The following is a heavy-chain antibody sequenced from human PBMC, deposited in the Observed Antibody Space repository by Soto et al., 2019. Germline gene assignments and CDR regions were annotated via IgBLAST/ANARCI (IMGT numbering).Heavy chain of an antibody. CDR1: GFTVSSNY. CDR2: IYSGGST. D-gene: IGHD6-6*01. CDR3: ASPPLYSSSSAY. J-gene: IGHJ4*02. Sequence: EVQLVESGGGLIQPGGSLRLTCAASGFTVSSNYMSWVRQAPGKGLEWVSVIYSGGSTYYADSVKGRFTISRDNSKNTLYLQMNSLRAEDTAVYYCASPPLYSSSSAYWGQGTLVTVSS. V-gene: IGHV3-53*01.